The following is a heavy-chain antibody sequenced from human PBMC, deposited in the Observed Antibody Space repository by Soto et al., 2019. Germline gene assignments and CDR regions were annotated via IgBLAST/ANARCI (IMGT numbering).Heavy chain of an antibody. J-gene: IGHJ4*02. Sequence: ASVKVSCKPSGYTFTDYFIHWVRQAPGQGLEWMGIISLYHHSTSYAQKFQGRLTVTNDTSTTTVYMELSSLTSEDTAVYWCARELYSCGGDCPYYMDYWGQGTLVTVSS. CDR3: ARELYSCGGDCPYYMDY. CDR1: GYTFTDYF. CDR2: ISLYHHST. V-gene: IGHV1-46*01. D-gene: IGHD2-21*02.